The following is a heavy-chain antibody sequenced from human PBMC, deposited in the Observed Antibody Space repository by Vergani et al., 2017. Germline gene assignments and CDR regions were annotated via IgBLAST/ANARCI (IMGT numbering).Heavy chain of an antibody. D-gene: IGHD3-16*02. CDR3: ASIARAPTRRNPPPDY. CDR2: VNHGGST. V-gene: IGHV4-34*01. CDR1: GWSFSDYY. Sequence: QVQLQEWGAGLLKTSATLSLTCGVSGWSFSDYYWSWIRQAPGMGLEWIGEVNHGGSTNYNPSLKSRVSISVDTSKNQLSLQLTSVTAADSALYFCASIARAPTRRNPPPDYWGQGILVTVSS. J-gene: IGHJ4*02.